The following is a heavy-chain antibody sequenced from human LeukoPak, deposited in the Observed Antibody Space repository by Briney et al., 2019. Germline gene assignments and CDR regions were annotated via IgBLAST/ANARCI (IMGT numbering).Heavy chain of an antibody. V-gene: IGHV1-46*01. CDR1: GYSFISYY. CDR3: ARDLGYCSAGSCENWFDP. CDR2: INPSGGST. J-gene: IGHJ5*02. Sequence: ASVKVSCKASGYSFISYYMHWVRQAPAQGLQWMGIINPSGGSTTYAQNFQGRVTMTRDTSTSTVYMELSSLRSEDTALYYCARDLGYCSAGSCENWFDPWGQGTLVTVSS. D-gene: IGHD2-15*01.